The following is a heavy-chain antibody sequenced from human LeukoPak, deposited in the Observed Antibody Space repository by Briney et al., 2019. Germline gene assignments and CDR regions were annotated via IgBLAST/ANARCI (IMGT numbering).Heavy chain of an antibody. D-gene: IGHD2-2*01. J-gene: IGHJ4*02. CDR3: AKAGCSSTSCYEDY. Sequence: PGGSLRLSCAASGFTFSSYAMSWVRQAPGKGLEWVSAISGSGGSTYYADSVKGRFTISRDNSKNTLYLQMNSLRAEDTAVYYCAKAGCSSTSCYEDYGGQGTLVTVSS. CDR2: ISGSGGST. V-gene: IGHV3-23*01. CDR1: GFTFSSYA.